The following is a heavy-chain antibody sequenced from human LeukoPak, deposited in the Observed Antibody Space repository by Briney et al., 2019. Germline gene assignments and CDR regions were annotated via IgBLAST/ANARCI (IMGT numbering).Heavy chain of an antibody. CDR3: ARLPYDILTYVDY. CDR2: IYYSGST. CDR1: GGSISSYY. D-gene: IGHD3-9*01. J-gene: IGHJ4*02. Sequence: SETLSLTCTVSGGSISSYYWSWIRQPPGKGLAWIGYIYYSGSTNYNPSLKSRVTISVDTSKNQFALKLSSVIAADTAVYYCARLPYDILTYVDYWGRGTLVTVSS. V-gene: IGHV4-59*08.